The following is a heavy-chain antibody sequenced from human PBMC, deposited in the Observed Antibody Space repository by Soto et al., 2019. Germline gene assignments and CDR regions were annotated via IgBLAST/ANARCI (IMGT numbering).Heavy chain of an antibody. V-gene: IGHV4-31*03. Sequence: QVQLQESGPGLVRPSQTLSLTCTVSGGSVNSGGSHWSWIRQHPGEGRGGIEFPINIGVTNYNPPLKSGSTISVDTSKNQFALKLTPVTAADTAVYFCARGGASSQWFDPWGQGTLVTVSP. D-gene: IGHD2-15*01. CDR2: PINIGVT. CDR1: GGSVNSGGSH. CDR3: ARGGASSQWFDP. J-gene: IGHJ5*02.